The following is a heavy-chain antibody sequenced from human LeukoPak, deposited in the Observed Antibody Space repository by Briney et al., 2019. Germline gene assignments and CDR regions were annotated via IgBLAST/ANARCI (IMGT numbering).Heavy chain of an antibody. CDR1: GGTFSSYA. CDR2: IIPIFGTA. CDR3: ARESSLYYYGSGVYYYYGMDV. Sequence: GASVKVSCKASGGTFSSYAISWVRQAPGQGLEWMGGIIPIFGTANYAQKFQGRVTITADKFTSTAYMELSSLRSEDTAVYYCARESSLYYYGSGVYYYYGMDVWGKGTTVTVSS. D-gene: IGHD3-10*01. J-gene: IGHJ6*04. V-gene: IGHV1-69*06.